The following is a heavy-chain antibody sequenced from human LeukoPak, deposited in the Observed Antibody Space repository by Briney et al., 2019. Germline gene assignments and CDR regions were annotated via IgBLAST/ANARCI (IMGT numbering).Heavy chain of an antibody. V-gene: IGHV5-10-1*01. CDR1: GYRYTPYW. CDR2: IDPSDSYT. J-gene: IGHJ4*02. D-gene: IGHD2-2*01. Sequence: GKSLSISCTGFGYRYTPYWISWVRQMHGKGLEWMGRIDPSDSYTNYSPSFQGHVTIPADKSISTAYLQWSSLKASDTAMYYCARGVPADDYWGQGTLVTVSS. CDR3: ARGVPADDY.